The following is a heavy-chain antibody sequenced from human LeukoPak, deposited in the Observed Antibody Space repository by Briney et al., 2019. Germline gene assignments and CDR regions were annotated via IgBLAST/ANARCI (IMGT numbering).Heavy chain of an antibody. CDR1: GFTFSSYA. V-gene: IGHV3-30-3*01. J-gene: IGHJ4*02. D-gene: IGHD3-3*01. CDR2: ISYDGSNK. Sequence: PGRSLRLSCAASGFTFSSYAMHWVRQAPGKGLEWVAVISYDGSNKYYADSVKGRFTISRDNSKNTLYLQMNSLRAEDTAVYYCARVWSGYYGGYFDYWGRGTLVTVSS. CDR3: ARVWSGYYGGYFDY.